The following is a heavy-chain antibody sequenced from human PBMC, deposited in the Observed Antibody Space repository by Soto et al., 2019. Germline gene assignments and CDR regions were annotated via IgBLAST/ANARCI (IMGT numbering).Heavy chain of an antibody. CDR3: VREKAASFIVGGMDV. Sequence: PVGSLRLSCASSVFTFSTYAMHCVRHSPGKGLEWVAVISYDGNNEYYADSVKGRFTLSRDNSKNTLYLQMNSLRAEDTAVYYCVREKAASFIVGGMDVWGQGTTFIVSS. V-gene: IGHV3-30-3*01. J-gene: IGHJ6*01. CDR2: ISYDGNNE. CDR1: VFTFSTYA. D-gene: IGHD6-13*01.